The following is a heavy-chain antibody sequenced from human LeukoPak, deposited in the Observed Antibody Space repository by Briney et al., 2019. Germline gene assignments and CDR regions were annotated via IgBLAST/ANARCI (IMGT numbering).Heavy chain of an antibody. Sequence: ASVKVSCKASGYTFTSYGISWVRQAPGQGLEWMGWISAYNGNTNYAQKLQGRVTMTTDTSTSTAYMELRSLRSDDTAVYYCARDLKGSSSWYVGFDYWGQGTLVTVSS. D-gene: IGHD6-13*01. J-gene: IGHJ4*02. V-gene: IGHV1-18*01. CDR2: ISAYNGNT. CDR1: GYTFTSYG. CDR3: ARDLKGSSSWYVGFDY.